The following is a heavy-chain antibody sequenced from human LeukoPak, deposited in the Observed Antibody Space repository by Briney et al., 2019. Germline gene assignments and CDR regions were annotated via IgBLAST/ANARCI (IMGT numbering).Heavy chain of an antibody. J-gene: IGHJ4*02. CDR2: ISAHNGNT. V-gene: IGHV1-18*01. D-gene: IGHD2-21*02. CDR1: GYTFTSYG. Sequence: ASVKVSCKASGYTFTSYGITWVRQAPGQGLEWMGWISAHNGNTNYAQKLQGRVTMTTDTSTSTAYMEVRSLRSDDTAVYYCARHCGGDCYSGYDYWGQGTLVTVSP. CDR3: ARHCGGDCYSGYDY.